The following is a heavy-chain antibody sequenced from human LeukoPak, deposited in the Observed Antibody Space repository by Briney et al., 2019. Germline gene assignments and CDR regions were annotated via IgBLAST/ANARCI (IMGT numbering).Heavy chain of an antibody. Sequence: SQTLSLTCTVSGGSISSGGYYWSWIRQHPGKGLEWIGYIYYSGSTYYNPSLKSRVTISVDTSKNQFSLKLSSVTAADTPVYYCARAGLPAAWLDPWSQGTLVTVSS. CDR2: IYYSGST. V-gene: IGHV4-31*03. CDR1: GGSISSGGYY. CDR3: ARAGLPAAWLDP. J-gene: IGHJ5*02. D-gene: IGHD2-2*01.